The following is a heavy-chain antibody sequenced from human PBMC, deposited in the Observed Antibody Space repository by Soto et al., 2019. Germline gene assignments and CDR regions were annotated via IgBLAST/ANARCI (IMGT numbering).Heavy chain of an antibody. Sequence: PWGSLRLSCAASGFTFNSYWMHWVRQVPGKGLVWVSRIDTDGVYTSYADSVKGRFTISRDNAKNTLYLQMNSLRAEDTAVYYCTKDTFGPRDYWGKGTLVTVSS. D-gene: IGHD3-16*01. CDR3: TKDTFGPRDY. J-gene: IGHJ4*02. CDR2: IDTDGVYT. CDR1: GFTFNSYW. V-gene: IGHV3-74*01.